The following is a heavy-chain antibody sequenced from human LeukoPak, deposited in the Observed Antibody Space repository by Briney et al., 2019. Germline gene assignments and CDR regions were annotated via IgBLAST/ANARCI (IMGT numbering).Heavy chain of an antibody. CDR2: IYYSGST. Sequence: PSETLSLTCTVSGGSVSSGSYYWSWIRQPPGKGLEWIGYIYYSGSTNYNPSLKSRVTISVDTSKNQSSLKLSSVTAADTAVYYCARDGHTGYCSGGSCYPGAFDIWGQGTMVTVSS. V-gene: IGHV4-61*01. CDR1: GGSVSSGSYY. D-gene: IGHD2-15*01. J-gene: IGHJ3*02. CDR3: ARDGHTGYCSGGSCYPGAFDI.